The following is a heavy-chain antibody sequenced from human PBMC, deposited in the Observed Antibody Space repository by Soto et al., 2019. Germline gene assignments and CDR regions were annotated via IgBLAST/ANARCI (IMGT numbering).Heavy chain of an antibody. CDR2: ISWNSGSI. V-gene: IGHV3-9*01. CDR1: GFTFDDYA. J-gene: IGHJ6*03. CDR3: AKDTTHFADYYYMDV. D-gene: IGHD3-3*02. Sequence: DVQLVESGGGLVQPGRSLRLSCAASGFTFDDYAMHWVRQAPGKGLEWVSGISWNSGSIGYADSVKGRFTISRDNAKNSLYLQMNSLRAEDTALYYCAKDTTHFADYYYMDVWGKGTTVTVSS.